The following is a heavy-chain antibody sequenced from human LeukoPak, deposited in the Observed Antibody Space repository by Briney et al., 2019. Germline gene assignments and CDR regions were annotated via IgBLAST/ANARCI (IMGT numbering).Heavy chain of an antibody. Sequence: PSGTLSLTCAVSGGSISSISYDWGWIRQPPGKGLDWIGSIYYSGSTYYYPSLKSRVTISVDTSKNQFSLKLSSVTAVDTAVYYCARGGHDAFDIWGQGTMVTVSS. CDR1: GGSISSISYD. J-gene: IGHJ3*02. CDR3: ARGGHDAFDI. V-gene: IGHV4-39*07. CDR2: IYYSGST. D-gene: IGHD5-12*01.